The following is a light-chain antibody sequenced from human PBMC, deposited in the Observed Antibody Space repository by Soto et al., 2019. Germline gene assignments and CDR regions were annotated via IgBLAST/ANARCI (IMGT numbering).Light chain of an antibody. CDR2: YTS. J-gene: IGKJ1*01. CDR3: QQYGSSGT. Sequence: EIVLTQSPATLSSSPGETATLSCRASQYVGTRLAWYQHKPGQAPRLLIYYTSNRATGIPDRFSGSGSGTDFTLTITRLQPEDFAVYYCQQYGSSGTFGQGTKVEIK. CDR1: QYVGTR. V-gene: IGKV3-20*01.